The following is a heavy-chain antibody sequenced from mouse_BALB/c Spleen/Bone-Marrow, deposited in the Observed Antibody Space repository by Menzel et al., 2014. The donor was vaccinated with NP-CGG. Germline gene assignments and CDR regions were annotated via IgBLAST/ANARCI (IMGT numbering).Heavy chain of an antibody. Sequence: EVMLVESGGGLVKPGGSLKLSCAASGFTFSNYGMSWVRQTPEKRLEWVAIISGGGNYTYYPDSVKGRFIISRDNAKNNLYLQMSSLRSEDTALYYCAGHGDYPFAYWGQGTLVTVSA. CDR1: GFTFSNYG. V-gene: IGHV5-9-2*01. CDR2: ISGGGNYT. D-gene: IGHD2-4*01. J-gene: IGHJ3*01. CDR3: AGHGDYPFAY.